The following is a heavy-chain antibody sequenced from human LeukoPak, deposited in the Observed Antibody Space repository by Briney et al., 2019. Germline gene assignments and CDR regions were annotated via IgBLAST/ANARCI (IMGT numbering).Heavy chain of an antibody. V-gene: IGHV3-21*01. CDR2: ISGGSSYI. CDR1: GFTFSTYR. J-gene: IGHJ4*02. D-gene: IGHD6-19*01. CDR3: AGGRLGSSGWFSIDY. Sequence: GGSLRLSRAAPGFTFSTYRKKWGRQAPGEGGEGGSSISGGSSYIYYADSVKGRFTISRDNAKNSLYLQMNSLRREDTAVYYCAGGRLGSSGWFSIDYWGQGTLVTVSS.